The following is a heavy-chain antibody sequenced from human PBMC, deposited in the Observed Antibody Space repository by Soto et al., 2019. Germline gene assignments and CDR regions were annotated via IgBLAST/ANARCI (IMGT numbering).Heavy chain of an antibody. J-gene: IGHJ6*03. CDR2: INPNSGGT. CDR1: GYTFTGYY. CDR3: ARGHLAVVPVASWFYYMDV. V-gene: IGHV1-2*04. D-gene: IGHD2-2*01. Sequence: ASVKVSCKASGYTFTGYYMHWVRQAPGQGLEWMGWINPNSGGTNYAQKFQGWVTMTRDTSTRTAYMELSRLRSEDTAVYYCARGHLAVVPVASWFYYMDVWGKGTTVTVSS.